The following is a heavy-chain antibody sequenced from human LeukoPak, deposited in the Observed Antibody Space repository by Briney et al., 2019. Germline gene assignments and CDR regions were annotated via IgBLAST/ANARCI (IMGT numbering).Heavy chain of an antibody. CDR3: AREEGYYDSPYYFDY. D-gene: IGHD3-3*01. CDR2: INTDGSST. Sequence: PGGSLRLSCAASGFTFSSYWMHWVRQAPGKGLVWVSRINTDGSSTSYADSVKGRFTISRDNAKNTLYLQMNSLRAEDTAVYYCAREEGYYDSPYYFDYWGQGTLVTVSS. J-gene: IGHJ4*02. V-gene: IGHV3-74*01. CDR1: GFTFSSYW.